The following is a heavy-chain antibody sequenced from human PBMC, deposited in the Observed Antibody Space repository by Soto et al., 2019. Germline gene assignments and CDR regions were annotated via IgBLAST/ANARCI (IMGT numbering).Heavy chain of an antibody. Sequence: ASVKVSCKASGYTFTSYGISWVRQAPGQGLEWMGWISAYNGNTNYAQKLQGRVTMTTDTSTSTAYMELRSLRSDDTAVYYCARGDYYDSSGYSWYFDYWGQGTLVTVSS. D-gene: IGHD3-22*01. V-gene: IGHV1-18*04. CDR1: GYTFTSYG. CDR3: ARGDYYDSSGYSWYFDY. CDR2: ISAYNGNT. J-gene: IGHJ4*02.